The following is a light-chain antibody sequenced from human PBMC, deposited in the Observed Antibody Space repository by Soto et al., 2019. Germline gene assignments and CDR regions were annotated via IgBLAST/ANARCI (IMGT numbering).Light chain of an antibody. CDR1: QGFGNY. CDR3: QKYDSVPLT. CDR2: VAS. V-gene: IGKV1-27*01. J-gene: IGKJ4*01. Sequence: DIQMTQSPSSLSASVGDRVTIACRASQGFGNYLAWYQQRPGKVPKLLIYVASTLQSGVPSRFSGSGSGTDFTLTISSLQPEDVATYFCQKYDSVPLTFGGGTKVEIK.